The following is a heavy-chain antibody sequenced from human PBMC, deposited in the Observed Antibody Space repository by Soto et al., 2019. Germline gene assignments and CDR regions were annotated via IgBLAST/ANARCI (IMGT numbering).Heavy chain of an antibody. CDR3: ARDIGFDYVN. D-gene: IGHD3-16*01. J-gene: IGHJ4*02. CDR1: GFNVMSYW. CDR2: IKEDGSEI. V-gene: IGHV3-7*01. Sequence: GGSLRLTCTVSGFNVMSYWMSWVRQAPGKGLEWVASIKEDGSEIYYLHSVRGRFSISRDSAGNALHLTMNYLSAEDTGVYFCARDIGFDYVNWGQGTLVTVSS.